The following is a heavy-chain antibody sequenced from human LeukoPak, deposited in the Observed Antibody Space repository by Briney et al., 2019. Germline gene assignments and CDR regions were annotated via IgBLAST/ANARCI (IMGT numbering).Heavy chain of an antibody. J-gene: IGHJ5*02. D-gene: IGHD1-26*01. V-gene: IGHV3-30-3*01. CDR2: ISYDGSNK. CDR3: ARGLSGSYYVDLNNWFDP. Sequence: GGSLRLSCAASGFTFSSYTMHWVRQAPGKRLEGVAVISYDGSNKYYGDSVKGRFTISRDNSKNTLYLQMNSLRTEDTAVYYCARGLSGSYYVDLNNWFDPWGQGTLVTVSS. CDR1: GFTFSSYT.